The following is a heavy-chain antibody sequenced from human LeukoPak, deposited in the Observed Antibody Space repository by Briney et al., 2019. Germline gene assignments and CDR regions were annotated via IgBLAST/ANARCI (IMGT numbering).Heavy chain of an antibody. D-gene: IGHD2-21*01. CDR1: EFTFNNYA. V-gene: IGHV3-23*01. J-gene: IGHJ6*03. CDR2: ISGRGGIT. CDR3: AKALRETPPPVYSYYYWAV. Sequence: GGSLRLSCAASEFTFNNYAVSWVRQAPGQGLEWVSTISGRGGITYYADSVKGRFTISRDNSKNTVFLQMNSLRVDDTAIYYCAKALRETPPPVYSYYYWAVWGKGTTAPVSS.